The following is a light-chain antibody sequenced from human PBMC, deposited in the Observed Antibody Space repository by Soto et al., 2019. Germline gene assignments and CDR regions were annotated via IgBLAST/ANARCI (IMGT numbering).Light chain of an antibody. Sequence: QSVLTQPPSVSAAPGQKVTISCSGSSSNIGKNYVFWYQQFPGTAPKLLIYDNDKRPSGIPDRFFGSKSGTSATLGITGLQTGDEADYYCGTWYSSLSVVFGGGTKVTVL. CDR2: DND. CDR3: GTWYSSLSVV. V-gene: IGLV1-51*01. CDR1: SSNIGKNY. J-gene: IGLJ2*01.